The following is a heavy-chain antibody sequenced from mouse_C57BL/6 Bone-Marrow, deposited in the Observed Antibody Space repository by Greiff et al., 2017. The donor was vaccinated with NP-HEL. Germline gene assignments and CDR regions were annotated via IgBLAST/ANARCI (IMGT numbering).Heavy chain of an antibody. CDR1: GYTFTSYW. Sequence: QVQLKQPGAELVKPGASVKMSCKASGYTFTSYWITWVKQRPGQGLEWIGDIYPGSGSTNYNEKFKSKATLTVDTSSSTAYMQLSSLTSEDSAVYYCARWGMVRSYYFDYWGQGTTLTVSS. D-gene: IGHD2-2*01. J-gene: IGHJ2*01. CDR2: IYPGSGST. V-gene: IGHV1-55*01. CDR3: ARWGMVRSYYFDY.